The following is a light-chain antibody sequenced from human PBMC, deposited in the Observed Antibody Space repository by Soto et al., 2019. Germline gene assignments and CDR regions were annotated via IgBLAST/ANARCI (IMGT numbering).Light chain of an antibody. J-gene: IGKJ5*01. Sequence: EIVMTQSPATLSVSPGERATLSCRASQSVSSNLAWHQQKPGRAPRILMYDASTRATGIPARFSGSGSGTEFTLTISSLQSEDFAVYYCQQYHNWPITFGQGTRLEI. CDR2: DAS. CDR1: QSVSSN. V-gene: IGKV3-15*01. CDR3: QQYHNWPIT.